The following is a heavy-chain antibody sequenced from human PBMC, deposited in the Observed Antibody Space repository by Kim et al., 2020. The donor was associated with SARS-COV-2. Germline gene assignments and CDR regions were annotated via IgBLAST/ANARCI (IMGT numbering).Heavy chain of an antibody. CDR2: INAGNGDT. CDR3: ARGGSGSYPWDY. V-gene: IGHV1-3*01. Sequence: ASVKVSCKASGYTFTYYAMHWVRQAPGQRLEWMGWINAGNGDTKYSQKFQGRVTITRNTSASTAYMELSSLRSEDTAVYYCARGGSGSYPWDYWGQGTLV. J-gene: IGHJ4*02. D-gene: IGHD1-26*01. CDR1: GYTFTYYA.